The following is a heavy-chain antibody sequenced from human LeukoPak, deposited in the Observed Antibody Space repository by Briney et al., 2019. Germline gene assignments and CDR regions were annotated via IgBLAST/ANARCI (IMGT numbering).Heavy chain of an antibody. V-gene: IGHV3-23*01. J-gene: IGHJ6*02. CDR2: ISGSGGST. Sequence: GGSLRLSCAASGFTFSSYAMSWVRQAPGKGLEWVSAISGSGGSTYYADSVKGRFTISRDNSKNTLYLQMNSLRAEDTAVYYCACGSGSYLAYGMDVWGQGTTVTVSS. D-gene: IGHD3-10*01. CDR1: GFTFSSYA. CDR3: ACGSGSYLAYGMDV.